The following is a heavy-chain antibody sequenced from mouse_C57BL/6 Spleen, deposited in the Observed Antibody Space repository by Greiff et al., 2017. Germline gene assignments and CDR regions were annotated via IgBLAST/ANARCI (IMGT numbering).Heavy chain of an antibody. CDR1: GYTFTSYW. CDR2: IDPSDSYT. D-gene: IGHD1-1*01. J-gene: IGHJ2*01. CDR3: ATCITTVVAQYYLDD. Sequence: QVQLQQPGAELVRPGTSVKLSCKASGYTFTSYWMHWVKQRPGQGLEWIGVIDPSDSYTNYNQKFKGKATLTVDTSSSTAYMPLSSLTSEDSAVYYGATCITTVVAQYYLDDWGQGTTLTVSS. V-gene: IGHV1-59*01.